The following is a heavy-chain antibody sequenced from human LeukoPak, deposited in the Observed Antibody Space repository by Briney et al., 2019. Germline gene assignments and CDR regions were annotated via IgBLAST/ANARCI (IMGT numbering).Heavy chain of an antibody. V-gene: IGHV3-74*01. Sequence: PGGSLRLSCAASGFTFSSYWMHWVRQAPGKGLVWVSRINSDGRSISYADSVKGRFTISRDNAKNTLYLQMNSLRAEDTAVYYCARVKYYGSGCDYWGQGTLVAVSS. CDR1: GFTFSSYW. CDR2: INSDGRSI. D-gene: IGHD3-10*01. CDR3: ARVKYYGSGCDY. J-gene: IGHJ4*02.